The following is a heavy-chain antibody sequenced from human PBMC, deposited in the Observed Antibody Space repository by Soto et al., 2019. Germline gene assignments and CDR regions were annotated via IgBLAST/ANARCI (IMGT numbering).Heavy chain of an antibody. J-gene: IGHJ6*02. CDR2: ISYDGSNK. V-gene: IGHV3-30-3*01. CDR3: ASDLNGSGWYDYYYYGMDV. D-gene: IGHD6-19*01. CDR1: GFTFSSYA. Sequence: PGGSLRLSCAASGFTFSSYAMHWVRQAPGKGLEWVAVISYDGSNKYYADSVKGRFIISRDNSKNTLYLQMNSLRAEDTAVYYCASDLNGSGWYDYYYYGMDVWGQGTTVTVSS.